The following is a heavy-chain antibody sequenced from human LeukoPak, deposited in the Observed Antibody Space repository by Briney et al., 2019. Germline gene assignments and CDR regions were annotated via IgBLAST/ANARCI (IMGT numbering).Heavy chain of an antibody. Sequence: ASVKVSCKASGGTFSSYAISWVRQAPGQGLEWMGGIIPIFGTANYAQKFQGRVTITADKSTSTAYMELSSLRSEDTAVYYCARVYCSGGSCYFDYWGQGTLVTVSS. D-gene: IGHD2-15*01. J-gene: IGHJ4*02. CDR3: ARVYCSGGSCYFDY. CDR1: GGTFSSYA. CDR2: IIPIFGTA. V-gene: IGHV1-69*06.